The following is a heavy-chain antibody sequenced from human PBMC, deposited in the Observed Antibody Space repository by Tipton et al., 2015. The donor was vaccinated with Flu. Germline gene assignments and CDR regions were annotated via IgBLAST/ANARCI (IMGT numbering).Heavy chain of an antibody. CDR3: ARHRTAAVGSDLDF. CDR1: GYNFSRHR. Sequence: QLVQSGAEVRRSGESLKISCKGLGYNFSRHRIGWVRQRPGKGLEWMGFIYPDDSETGSSPAFQGQVTMSVDRSTSTAFLQWSSLRASDSAIYYCARHRTAAVGSDLDFWGQGTPVTVSP. CDR2: IYPDDSET. J-gene: IGHJ4*02. D-gene: IGHD5-12*01. V-gene: IGHV5-51*01.